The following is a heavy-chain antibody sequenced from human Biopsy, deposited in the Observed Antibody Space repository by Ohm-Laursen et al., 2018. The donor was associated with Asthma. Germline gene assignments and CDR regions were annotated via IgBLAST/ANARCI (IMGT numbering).Heavy chain of an antibody. CDR2: IWCNGSIK. Sequence: SLRLSCAASGFTFSSYGMRWVRPAPGKGLEWVAVIWCNGSIKYYADSVKGRFSISRDNSKNTLYLQMNSLRVEDTAVFYFARAKSGSFYSPADYWGQGTLVTVSS. CDR3: ARAKSGSFYSPADY. D-gene: IGHD1-26*01. J-gene: IGHJ4*02. V-gene: IGHV3-33*01. CDR1: GFTFSSYG.